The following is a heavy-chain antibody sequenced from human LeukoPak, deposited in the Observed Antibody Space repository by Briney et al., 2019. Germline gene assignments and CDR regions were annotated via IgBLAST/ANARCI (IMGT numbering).Heavy chain of an antibody. CDR2: IRYDGSNK. CDR1: GFTFSSYG. D-gene: IGHD5-12*01. V-gene: IGHV3-30*02. J-gene: IGHJ4*02. CDR3: AKGRGYSGYDFFDY. Sequence: GGSLRLSCAASGFTFSSYGMHWVHQAPGKGLEWVAFIRYDGSNKYYADSVKGRFTISRDNSKNTLYLQMNSLRAEDTAVYYCAKGRGYSGYDFFDYWGQGTLVTVSS.